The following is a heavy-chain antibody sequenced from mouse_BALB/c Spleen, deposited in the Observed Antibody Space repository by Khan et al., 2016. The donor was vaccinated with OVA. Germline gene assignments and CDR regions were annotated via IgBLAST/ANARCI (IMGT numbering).Heavy chain of an antibody. J-gene: IGHJ4*01. CDR1: GFTFNNYG. V-gene: IGHV5-6-3*01. CDR2: ITSNGGSI. Sequence: EVELVESGGGLVQPGGSLKLSCAASGFTFNNYGMSWVRQTPDKSLELVATITSNGGSIDYPDRVTGRFTISRDNATTTLYLQMSSLKAEDTAMYYCERDPGNDPYAMDYWGQGTSVTVSS. CDR3: ERDPGNDPYAMDY. D-gene: IGHD2-2*01.